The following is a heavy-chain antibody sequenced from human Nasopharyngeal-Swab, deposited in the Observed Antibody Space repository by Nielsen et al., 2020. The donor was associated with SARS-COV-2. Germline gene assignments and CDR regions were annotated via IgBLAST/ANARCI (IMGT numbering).Heavy chain of an antibody. CDR3: ARIGSGIGWYGFAV. CDR2: ISAGGSII. Sequence: GGSLRLSCAGSGFTFSRYEMNWVRQAQGKGLEWVSFISAGGSIIYYADSVKGRFTISRDNAKNSLYLQMDRLRAEDTALYFCARIGSGIGWYGFAVWGQGTMVTVSS. D-gene: IGHD6-19*01. J-gene: IGHJ3*01. V-gene: IGHV3-48*03. CDR1: GFTFSRYE.